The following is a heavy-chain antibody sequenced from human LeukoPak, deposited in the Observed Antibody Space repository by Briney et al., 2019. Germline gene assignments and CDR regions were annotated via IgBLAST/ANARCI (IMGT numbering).Heavy chain of an antibody. CDR3: ARDLTAARPGY. V-gene: IGHV3-66*01. CDR1: EFSVGSNY. J-gene: IGHJ4*02. Sequence: GGSLRLSCAASEFSVGSNYMTWVRQAPGKGLEWVSLIYSGGSTYYADSVKGRFTISRDNSKNTLYLQMNSLRAEDTAVYYCARDLTAARPGYWGQGTLVTVSS. D-gene: IGHD6-6*01. CDR2: IYSGGST.